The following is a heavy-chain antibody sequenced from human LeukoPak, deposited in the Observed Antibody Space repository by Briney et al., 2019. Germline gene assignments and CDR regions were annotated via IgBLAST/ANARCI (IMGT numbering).Heavy chain of an antibody. CDR2: IWYDGSNK. D-gene: IGHD5-18*01. J-gene: IGHJ4*02. Sequence: PGGSLRLSCAASGFTFSSYGMHWVRQAPGKGLEWVAVIWYDGSNKYYADSVKGRFTISRDNANHSLYLQMNSLRAEDTAVYYCAKERRGYSYGYIDYWGQGSLVSVSS. V-gene: IGHV3-33*03. CDR1: GFTFSSYG. CDR3: AKERRGYSYGYIDY.